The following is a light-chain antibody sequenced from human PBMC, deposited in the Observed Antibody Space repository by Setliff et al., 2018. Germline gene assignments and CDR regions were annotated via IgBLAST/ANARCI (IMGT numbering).Light chain of an antibody. V-gene: IGLV2-8*01. CDR2: EVS. J-gene: IGLJ1*01. CDR3: SSYAGNYIYG. CDR1: SRDVGGFNF. Sequence: QSALAQPPSASGSPGQSVAISCTGTSRDVGGFNFVSWYQQHPGKTPKLIIYEVSKRPSGVPDRFSGSKSGNTASLTVSGLQAEDEADYYCSSYAGNYIYGFGSGTKVTVL.